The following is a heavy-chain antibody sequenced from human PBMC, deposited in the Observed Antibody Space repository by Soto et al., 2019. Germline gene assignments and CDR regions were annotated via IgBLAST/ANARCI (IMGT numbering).Heavy chain of an antibody. J-gene: IGHJ6*02. CDR3: AKSGGTAMVHDYYYYYGMDV. CDR1: GFTFSSYA. D-gene: IGHD5-18*01. V-gene: IGHV3-23*01. CDR2: ISGSGGST. Sequence: GGSLRLSCAASGFTFSSYAMSWVRQAPGKGLEWVSAISGSGGSTYYADSVKGRFTISRDNSKNTLYLQMNSLRAEDTAVYYCAKSGGTAMVHDYYYYYGMDVWGQGTTVTVSS.